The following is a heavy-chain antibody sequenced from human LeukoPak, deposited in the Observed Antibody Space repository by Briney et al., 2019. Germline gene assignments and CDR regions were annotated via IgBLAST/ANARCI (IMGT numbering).Heavy chain of an antibody. CDR2: IYSGGRT. CDR1: GFNVSSNY. CDR3: ARVGYNSGWYRH. J-gene: IGHJ4*02. D-gene: IGHD6-19*01. V-gene: IGHV3-53*01. Sequence: PGGYLRLSRAASGFNVSSNYLSWVRQAPGKGLEWVSVIYSGGRTYYADSVTGRFAISRDNSKNTLYLQMNSLGAEDTAVYYCARVGYNSGWYRHWGQGILVTVSS.